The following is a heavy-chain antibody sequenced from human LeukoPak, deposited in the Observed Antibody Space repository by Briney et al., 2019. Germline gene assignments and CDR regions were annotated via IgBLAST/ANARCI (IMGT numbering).Heavy chain of an antibody. D-gene: IGHD3-3*01. V-gene: IGHV1-2*02. CDR3: AREAHGGYDFWSGYYKGPFDY. Sequence: GASVKVSCTASGYTFTGYYMHWVRQAPGRGREWMGWINPNSGGTNYAQKFQGRVTMTRDTSISTAYMELSRLRSDDTAVYYCAREAHGGYDFWSGYYKGPFDYWGQGTLVTVSS. J-gene: IGHJ4*02. CDR2: INPNSGGT. CDR1: GYTFTGYY.